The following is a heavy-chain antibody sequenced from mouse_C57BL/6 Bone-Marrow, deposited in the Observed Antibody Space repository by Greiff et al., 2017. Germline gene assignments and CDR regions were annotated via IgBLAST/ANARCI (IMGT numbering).Heavy chain of an antibody. CDR1: GYTFTSYW. CDR3: AREARQLRLERDAMDY. CDR2: IYPGSGST. V-gene: IGHV1-55*01. Sequence: QVQLQQPGAELVKPGASVKMSCKASGYTFTSYWITWVKQRPGHGLEWIGDIYPGSGSTNYNEKFKSKATLTVDTSSSTAYMQLSSLTSEDSAVYYCAREARQLRLERDAMDYWGQGTSVTVSS. J-gene: IGHJ4*01. D-gene: IGHD3-2*02.